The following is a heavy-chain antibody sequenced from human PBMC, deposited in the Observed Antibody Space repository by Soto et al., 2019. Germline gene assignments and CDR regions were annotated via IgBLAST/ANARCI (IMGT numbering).Heavy chain of an antibody. CDR1: GGTFSSYA. J-gene: IGHJ6*04. V-gene: IGHV1-69*06. CDR3: AREVMATNPHYYGMDV. CDR2: ISPIFGTA. D-gene: IGHD2-21*01. Sequence: QVQLVQSGAEVKKPGSSVKVSCKASGGTFSSYAIIWFRQAPGQLLAWMGGISPIFGTANYAQKFQGRVTITADKSTSTAYMEVSSLRSEDTAVYYCAREVMATNPHYYGMDVWGKGTTVTVSS.